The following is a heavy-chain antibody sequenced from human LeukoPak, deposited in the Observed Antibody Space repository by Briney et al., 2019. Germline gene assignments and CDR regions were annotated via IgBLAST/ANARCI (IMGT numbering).Heavy chain of an antibody. V-gene: IGHV4-39*01. CDR3: LRQDYYGSGSLSDY. CDR2: IYYSGST. D-gene: IGHD3-10*01. Sequence: SKTLSLTCTVSGGSISSRSYYWGWVRQPPGNGLEWIGSIYYSGSTYYNPSLKSRVTISVDTSKNQFSLKLGSVTAADTAIYYCLRQDYYGSGSLSDYWGQGTLVTVSS. CDR1: GGSISSRSYY. J-gene: IGHJ4*02.